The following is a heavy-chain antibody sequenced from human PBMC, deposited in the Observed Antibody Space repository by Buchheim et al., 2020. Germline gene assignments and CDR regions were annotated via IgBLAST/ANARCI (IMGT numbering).Heavy chain of an antibody. J-gene: IGHJ1*01. D-gene: IGHD6-19*01. CDR2: ISGSGDGT. CDR1: GFTFSNYA. CDR3: AKDARYASGWSNES. V-gene: IGHV3-23*01. Sequence: EVQLLESGGGLIQPGGSLRLSCAASGFTFSNYAMTWVRQPPGKGLEWVSGISGSGDGTNYADSVKGRFTISRDNSKNTLYLQLDSLRGEDTAVYYCAKDARYASGWSNESWGQGTL.